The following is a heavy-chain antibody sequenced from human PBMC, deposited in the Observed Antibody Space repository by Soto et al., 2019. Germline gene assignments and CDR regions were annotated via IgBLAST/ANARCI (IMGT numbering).Heavy chain of an antibody. CDR2: IYYSGNT. V-gene: IGHV4-39*01. CDR1: GGSIITSSHY. CDR3: ASLATVTCSNYYGMDV. D-gene: IGHD2-2*01. Sequence: SETLSLTCTVSGGSIITSSHYWGWIRQPPGRGLEWIASIYYSGNTFYNPSLKSRLTISVDTPKNQVSLKLSSVTAADTADYYCASLATVTCSNYYGMDVWGQGTGGTVSS. J-gene: IGHJ6*02.